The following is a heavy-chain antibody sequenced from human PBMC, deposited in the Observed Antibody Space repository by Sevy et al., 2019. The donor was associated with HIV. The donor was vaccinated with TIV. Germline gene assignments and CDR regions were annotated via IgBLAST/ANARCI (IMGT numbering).Heavy chain of an antibody. Sequence: GGSLRLSCAASGFTFSSYWMSWVRQAPGKGLEWVANIKQDGSERYYVDSVEGRFTISRDNTKNSLYLQMDSLRVEDTAEYYCVRGGQRFDYWGQGTLVTVSS. CDR1: GFTFSSYW. J-gene: IGHJ4*02. D-gene: IGHD6-25*01. V-gene: IGHV3-7*01. CDR3: VRGGQRFDY. CDR2: IKQDGSER.